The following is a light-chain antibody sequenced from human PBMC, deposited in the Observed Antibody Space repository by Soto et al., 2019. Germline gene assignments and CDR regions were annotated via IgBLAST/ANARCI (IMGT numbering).Light chain of an antibody. CDR2: DAS. J-gene: IGKJ1*01. CDR3: QQYNTRPQT. Sequence: EIVLTQSPATLSLSPGERATLSCRASQSVSSYLAWYQQKPGQAPRLLIYDASNRATGIPARFSGSGSGTDFTLTISRLEPEDFAVYFCQQYNTRPQTFGQGTKVDIK. CDR1: QSVSSY. V-gene: IGKV3-11*01.